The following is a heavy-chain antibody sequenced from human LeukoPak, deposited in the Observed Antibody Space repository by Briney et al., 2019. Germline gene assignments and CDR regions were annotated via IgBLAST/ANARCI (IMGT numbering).Heavy chain of an antibody. J-gene: IGHJ5*02. CDR3: ARDWGRWELPASNWFDP. V-gene: IGHV1-2*02. D-gene: IGHD1-26*01. CDR1: GYTFTSYG. Sequence: GASVKVSCKASGYTFTSYGISWVRQAPGQGLEWMGWINPNSGGTNYAQKFQGRVTMTRDTSISTAYMELSRLRSDDTAVYYCARDWGRWELPASNWFDPWGQGTLVTVSS. CDR2: INPNSGGT.